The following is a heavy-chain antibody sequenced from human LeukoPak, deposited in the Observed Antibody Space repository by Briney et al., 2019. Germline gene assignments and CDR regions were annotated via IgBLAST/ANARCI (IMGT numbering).Heavy chain of an antibody. CDR3: ARDYYYMDV. CDR2: IKQDGSEK. CDR1: GFIFSSYA. V-gene: IGHV3-7*01. J-gene: IGHJ6*03. Sequence: EGSLRLSCAASGFIFSSYAMSWVRQAPGKGLEWVANIKQDGSEKYYVDSVKGRFTISRDNAKNSLYLQMNSLRAEDTAVYYCARDYYYMDVWGKGTTVTVSS.